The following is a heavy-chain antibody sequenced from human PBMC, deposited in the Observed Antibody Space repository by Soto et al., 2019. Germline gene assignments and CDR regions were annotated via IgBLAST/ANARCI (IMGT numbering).Heavy chain of an antibody. CDR3: AGDIVVGVAATWAYNWFDP. J-gene: IGHJ5*02. Sequence: SETLSLTCTVSGGSISSSSYYWGWIRQPPGKGLEWIGSIYYSGSTYYNPSLKSRVTISVDTPKNQFSLKLSSVTAADTAVYYCAGDIVVGVAATWAYNWFDPWGQGTLVTVDS. CDR1: GGSISSSSYY. CDR2: IYYSGST. V-gene: IGHV4-39*02. D-gene: IGHD2-15*01.